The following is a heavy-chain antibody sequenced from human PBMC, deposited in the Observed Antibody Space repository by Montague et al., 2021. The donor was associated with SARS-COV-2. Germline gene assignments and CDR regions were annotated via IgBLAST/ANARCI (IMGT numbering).Heavy chain of an antibody. V-gene: IGHV4-59*13. J-gene: IGHJ4*02. Sequence: SETLSLTCTVSGGSISSYYWSWIRQPPGKGLEWIGYTYYSGSTNYNPSLRSRVTISVDTSKNQFSLKLSSVTAADTAVYYCARGSHYYDSSGHFDYWGQGTLVTVSS. CDR2: TYYSGST. CDR3: ARGSHYYDSSGHFDY. CDR1: GGSISSYY. D-gene: IGHD3-22*01.